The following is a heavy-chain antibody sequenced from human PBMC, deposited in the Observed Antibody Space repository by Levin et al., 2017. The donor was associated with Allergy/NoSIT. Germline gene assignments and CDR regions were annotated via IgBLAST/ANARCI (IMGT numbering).Heavy chain of an antibody. CDR2: IDVGSTTV. J-gene: IGHJ3*02. CDR1: GFTFSIYS. CDR3: ARDGGDYDYIWGSYRSGNDAFDM. D-gene: IGHD3-16*02. V-gene: IGHV3-48*02. Sequence: GESLKISCAASGFTFSIYSMNWVRQAPGKGLEWVSYIDVGSTTVYYADSVKSRFTVSRDNAKNSLYLQMNSLRDEDTAVYYCARDGGDYDYIWGSYRSGNDAFDMWGQGTMVTVSS.